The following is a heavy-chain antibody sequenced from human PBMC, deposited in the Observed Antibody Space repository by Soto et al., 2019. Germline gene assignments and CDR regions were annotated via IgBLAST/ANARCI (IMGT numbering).Heavy chain of an antibody. Sequence: EVHLLESGGGLVQPGGSLRLSCAASGFTFSSHAMTWVRQAPGKGLEWVSLISSAVGSTYYADSVKGRFTISRDNSNHPLDLQMDSLRAEDTAVYYCGRTTVTSWGGGLDFWGQGALVTVSS. J-gene: IGHJ4*02. CDR2: ISSAVGST. V-gene: IGHV3-23*01. CDR1: GFTFSSHA. D-gene: IGHD4-17*01. CDR3: GRTTVTSWGGGLDF.